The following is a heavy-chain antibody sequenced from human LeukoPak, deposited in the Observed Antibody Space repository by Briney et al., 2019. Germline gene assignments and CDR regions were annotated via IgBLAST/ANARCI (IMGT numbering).Heavy chain of an antibody. J-gene: IGHJ5*02. CDR2: ISGGGGTT. CDR1: GFTFRSYA. V-gene: IGHV3-23*01. Sequence: GGSLRLSCAASGFTFRSYAMIWVRQAPGKGLEWVSAISGGGGTTHYADSVKGRFAVSRDNSKNILYLQMTNLRHEDTALYYCAKDRYSNYGNWFDPWGQGTQVTVIS. CDR3: AKDRYSNYGNWFDP. D-gene: IGHD4-11*01.